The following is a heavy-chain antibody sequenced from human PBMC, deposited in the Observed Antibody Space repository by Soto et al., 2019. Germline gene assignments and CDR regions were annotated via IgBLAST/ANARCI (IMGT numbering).Heavy chain of an antibody. D-gene: IGHD4-17*01. Sequence: ENLCLSCAVAGISVSIYDLNWLRPPPGKGLEWIGFIYYNGYTNYNPSLKSRVTISVDTSQKQFSLKLSSVTAADTAVYYCARDSWGDYRNSYYYGLDVWGQGTTVTVSS. J-gene: IGHJ6*02. CDR2: IYYNGYT. CDR1: GISVSIYD. CDR3: ARDSWGDYRNSYYYGLDV. V-gene: IGHV4-59*02.